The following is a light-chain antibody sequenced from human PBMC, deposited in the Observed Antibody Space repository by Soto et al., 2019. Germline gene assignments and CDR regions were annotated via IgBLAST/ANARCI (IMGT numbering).Light chain of an antibody. CDR2: AAS. CDR3: QQSYSNTIT. CDR1: QGISSY. V-gene: IGKV1D-8*03. J-gene: IGKJ5*01. Sequence: VIWITQSPSLLSASTGDRVTISCRMSQGISSYLAWYQQKPGKAPELLIYAASTLQSGVPSRFRGSGSGTDCTLTISSLQPEDIGTYCCQQSYSNTITFGQGTRLEIK.